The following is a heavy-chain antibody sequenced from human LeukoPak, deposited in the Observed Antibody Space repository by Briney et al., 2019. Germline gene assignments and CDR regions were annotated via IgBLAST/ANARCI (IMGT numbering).Heavy chain of an antibody. Sequence: GGSLRLSRAASGFTFSDYSMNWVRQAPGKGLEWVSSITSSSSYIYYADSVKGRFTISRDNAKNSLYLQMNSLRAEDTAVYYCARDRPHYGDDYWGQGTLLTVSS. V-gene: IGHV3-21*01. D-gene: IGHD4/OR15-4a*01. CDR3: ARDRPHYGDDY. CDR2: ITSSSSYI. J-gene: IGHJ4*02. CDR1: GFTFSDYS.